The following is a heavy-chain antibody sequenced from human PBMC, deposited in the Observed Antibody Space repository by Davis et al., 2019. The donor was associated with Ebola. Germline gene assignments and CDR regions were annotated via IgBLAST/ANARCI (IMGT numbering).Heavy chain of an antibody. CDR2: IYYSGST. CDR3: ARDLGAIWGYGMDV. CDR1: GGSISSYY. Sequence: GSLRLSCTVSGGSISSYYWSWIRQPPGKGLEWIGYIYYSGSTNYNPSLKSRVTISVDTSKNQFSLNLSSVTAADTAVYYCARDLGAIWGYGMDVWGQGTTVTVSS. V-gene: IGHV4-59*12. D-gene: IGHD3-9*01. J-gene: IGHJ6*02.